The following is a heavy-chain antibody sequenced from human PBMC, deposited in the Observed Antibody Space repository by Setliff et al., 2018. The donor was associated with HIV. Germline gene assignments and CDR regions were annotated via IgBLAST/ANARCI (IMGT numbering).Heavy chain of an antibody. V-gene: IGHV4-61*09. CDR3: ARAKTIGVSAVFFDP. D-gene: IGHD3-3*01. J-gene: IGHJ5*02. CDR2: IYVGGSV. Sequence: NLSLTCTVSGGSMNSDSYSWTWLRQPAGKGPELIGHIYVGGSVIYNPSLASRVTISMVPSKNQFSLDLSSVTAADTAKYYCARAKTIGVSAVFFDPWGQGRQVTVSS. CDR1: GGSMNSDSYS.